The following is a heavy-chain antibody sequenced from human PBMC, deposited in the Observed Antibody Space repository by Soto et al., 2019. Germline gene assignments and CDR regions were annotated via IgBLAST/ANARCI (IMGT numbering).Heavy chain of an antibody. CDR1: GFTFSSYG. CDR3: AREDDWDYGGNSHPHGMDV. V-gene: IGHV3-33*01. Sequence: QVQLVESGGGVVQPGRSLRLSCAASGFTFSSYGMHWVRQAPGKGLEWVAVIWYDGSNKYYADSVKGRFTISRDNSKNTLYLQMNSRRAEDTAVYYCAREDDWDYGGNSHPHGMDVCGQGTTVPVSS. J-gene: IGHJ6*02. CDR2: IWYDGSNK. D-gene: IGHD4-17*01.